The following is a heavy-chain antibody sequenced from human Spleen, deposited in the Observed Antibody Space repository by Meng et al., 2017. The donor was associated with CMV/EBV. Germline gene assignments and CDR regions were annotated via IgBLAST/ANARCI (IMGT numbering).Heavy chain of an antibody. J-gene: IGHJ3*02. V-gene: IGHV4-4*02. CDR2: IYHSGST. D-gene: IGHD6-13*01. CDR1: GGSISSSNW. Sequence: GSLRLSCAVSGGSISSSNWWSWVRQPPGKGLEWIGEIYHSGSTNYNPSLKSRVTISVDKSKNQFSLKLSSVTAADTAVYYCARDRSSSWSRGDAFDIWGQGTMVTVSS. CDR3: ARDRSSSWSRGDAFDI.